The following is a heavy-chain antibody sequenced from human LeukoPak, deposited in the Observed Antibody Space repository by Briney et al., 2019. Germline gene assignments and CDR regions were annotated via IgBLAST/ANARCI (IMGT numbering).Heavy chain of an antibody. V-gene: IGHV4-34*01. Sequence: SETLSLTCAVYGGSFRGYYWSWIRQPPGKGLEWIGEINHSGSTNYNPSLKSRVTISVDTSKNQFSLKLSSVTAADTAVYYCARGRFTYCDYWGQGTLVTVSS. CDR1: GGSFRGYY. J-gene: IGHJ4*02. CDR2: INHSGST. CDR3: ARGRFTYCDY. D-gene: IGHD3-10*01.